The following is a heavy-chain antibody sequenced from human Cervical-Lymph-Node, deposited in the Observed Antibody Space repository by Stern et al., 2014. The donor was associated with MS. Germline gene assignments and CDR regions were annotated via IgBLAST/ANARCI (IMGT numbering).Heavy chain of an antibody. CDR1: GGSVTSGPFY. CDR3: ARERRRAAVNAPLPPYGMDV. Sequence: QLQLQESGPGLVKPSETLSLTCSVSGGSVTSGPFYWTWIRQPPGKGLEWIGYFYPVGSVNYNTSLNSRVTVSDDPSTNPFPPNMSSAPPGDTAVYYCARERRRAAVNAPLPPYGMDVWGQGATVIVSS. J-gene: IGHJ6*02. D-gene: IGHD4-23*01. CDR2: FYPVGSV. V-gene: IGHV4-61*01.